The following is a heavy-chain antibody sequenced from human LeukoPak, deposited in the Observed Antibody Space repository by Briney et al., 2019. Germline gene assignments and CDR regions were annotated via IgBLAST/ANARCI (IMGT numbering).Heavy chain of an antibody. J-gene: IGHJ5*02. D-gene: IGHD1-26*01. CDR3: AKKVQWGYNWFAP. CDR1: GFTFSSYG. CDR2: IRYDGSNK. Sequence: PGGSLRLSCAASGFTFSSYGMHWVRQAPGKGLEWVAFIRYDGSNKYYADSVKGRFTISRDNSKNTLYLQMNSLRAEDTAVYYCAKKVQWGYNWFAPWGQGTLVTVSS. V-gene: IGHV3-30*02.